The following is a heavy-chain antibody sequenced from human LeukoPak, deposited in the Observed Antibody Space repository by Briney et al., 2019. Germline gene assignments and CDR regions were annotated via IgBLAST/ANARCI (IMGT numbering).Heavy chain of an antibody. CDR2: ISYDGSNK. CDR1: GFTFSSYA. J-gene: IGHJ4*02. Sequence: PGGSLRLSCAASGFTFSSYAMHWVRQAPGKGLEWVAVISYDGSNKYYADSVKGRFTISRDNSKNTLYLQMNSLRAEDTAVYYCAKIRGYYDSSGYLPFFDYWGQGTLVTVSS. CDR3: AKIRGYYDSSGYLPFFDY. V-gene: IGHV3-30*04. D-gene: IGHD3-22*01.